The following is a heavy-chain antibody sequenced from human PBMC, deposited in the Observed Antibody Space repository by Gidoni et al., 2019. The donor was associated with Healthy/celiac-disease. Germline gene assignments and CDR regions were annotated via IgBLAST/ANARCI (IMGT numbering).Heavy chain of an antibody. Sequence: EVQLLEAGGGLVQPGGSLRLSCAASGFTVSSYAMSWVRQAPGKGLEWVSAISGRGGSTYYADSVKGRFTISRDNSKNTLYLQMNSLRAEDTAVYDCAKGGGNFYFDYWGQGTLVTVSS. D-gene: IGHD2-21*02. V-gene: IGHV3-23*01. J-gene: IGHJ4*02. CDR3: AKGGGNFYFDY. CDR2: ISGRGGST. CDR1: GFTVSSYA.